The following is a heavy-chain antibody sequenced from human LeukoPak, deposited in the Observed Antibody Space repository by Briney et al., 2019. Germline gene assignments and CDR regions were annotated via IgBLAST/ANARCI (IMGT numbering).Heavy chain of an antibody. J-gene: IGHJ4*02. Sequence: PSETLSLTCTVSGGSISSGGYYWSWIRQHPGKGLEWIGYISYSGLTYYIPSLKSRVTMSVDTPKNQFSLKQSSVTAADTAVYYCARDTLDFGSDYWGQGTLVTVSS. D-gene: IGHD1-1*01. CDR3: ARDTLDFGSDY. V-gene: IGHV4-31*03. CDR1: GGSISSGGYY. CDR2: ISYSGLT.